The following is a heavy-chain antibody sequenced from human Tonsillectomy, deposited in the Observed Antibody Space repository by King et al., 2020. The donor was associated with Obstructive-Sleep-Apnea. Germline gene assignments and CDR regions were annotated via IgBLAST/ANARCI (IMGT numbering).Heavy chain of an antibody. V-gene: IGHV3-11*01. CDR2: ISSSGGTI. CDR3: AREIAPMIEFRDYYYYGMDV. D-gene: IGHD2-21*01. J-gene: IGHJ6*02. CDR1: GFTFSDYY. Sequence: VQLVESGGGLVKPGGSLRLSCAASGFTFSDYYMSWIRQAPGKGLEWVSYISSSGGTIYYADSVKGRFTISRDNAKNSLYLQMNSLRAEDTAVYYCAREIAPMIEFRDYYYYGMDVWGQGTTVTVSS.